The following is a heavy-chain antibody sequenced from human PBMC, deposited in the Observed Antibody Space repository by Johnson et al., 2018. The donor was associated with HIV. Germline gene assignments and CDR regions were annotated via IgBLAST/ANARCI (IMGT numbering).Heavy chain of an antibody. J-gene: IGHJ3*02. V-gene: IGHV3-7*01. CDR1: GFSFSSNW. CDR3: ASSELATMDNAFDI. CDR2: IRQDGSEK. Sequence: VQLVESGGGLVQPGGSLRLSCVGSGFSFSSNWMSWVRQATGKGLEWVANIRQDGSEKYYVDSVMGRLTISRDNAKNSLFLQMNSLRTEDTAMYYCASSELATMDNAFDIWGRGTMVTVSS. D-gene: IGHD1-14*01.